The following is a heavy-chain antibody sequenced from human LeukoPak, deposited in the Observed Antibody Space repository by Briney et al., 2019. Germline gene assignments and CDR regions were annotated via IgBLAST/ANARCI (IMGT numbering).Heavy chain of an antibody. CDR2: IYYRGNS. CDR3: AKDHYDSSGYPFDY. J-gene: IGHJ4*02. D-gene: IGHD3-22*01. V-gene: IGHV4-39*07. Sequence: SETLSLTCTVSGGSISSSTDYWGWIRQPPGKGLEWIGSIYYRGNSYYNPSLKSRVTISVDTSKNHCSLKLRSVTAADTAVYYCAKDHYDSSGYPFDYWGQGTLVTVSS. CDR1: GGSISSSTDY.